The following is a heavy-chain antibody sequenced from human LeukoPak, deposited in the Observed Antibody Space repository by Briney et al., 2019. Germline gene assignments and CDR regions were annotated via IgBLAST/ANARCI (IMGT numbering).Heavy chain of an antibody. Sequence: PGGSLRLSCAASGFTFSSYSMNWVRQAPGKGLEWVSSISSSSSYIYYADSVKGRFTISRDNAKNSLYLQMNSLRAEDTAVYCCASTYDSSGYSYYFDYWGQGTLVTVSS. CDR2: ISSSSSYI. CDR1: GFTFSSYS. J-gene: IGHJ4*02. D-gene: IGHD3-22*01. V-gene: IGHV3-21*01. CDR3: ASTYDSSGYSYYFDY.